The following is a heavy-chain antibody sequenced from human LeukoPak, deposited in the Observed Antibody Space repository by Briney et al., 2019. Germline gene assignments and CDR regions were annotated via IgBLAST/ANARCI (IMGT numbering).Heavy chain of an antibody. CDR2: IYYSGST. V-gene: IGHV4-59*11. D-gene: IGHD2-2*02. CDR3: ARGAYCSSTSCYIRTDWFDP. Sequence: PSETLSLTSTVSGVSISSHYWSWIRQPPGKGLEGSVCIYYSGSTNYNPSLKSRVTISVDTSKNQFSMKLSSVTAADTAVYYCARGAYCSSTSCYIRTDWFDPWGQGTLVTVSS. J-gene: IGHJ5*02. CDR1: GVSISSHY.